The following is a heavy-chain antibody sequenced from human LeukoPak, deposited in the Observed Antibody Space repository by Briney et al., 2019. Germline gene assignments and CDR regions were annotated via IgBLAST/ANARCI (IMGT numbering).Heavy chain of an antibody. D-gene: IGHD3-10*01. V-gene: IGHV3-7*01. Sequence: PGGSLRLSCAASGSTFSSYWMSWVRQAPGRGLEWVANIKQDGSEKYYVDSVKGRFTISRDNAKNSLYLQMNSLRAEDTAVYYCARDFLGYYGSGIRSYYYYYMDVWGKGTTVTVSS. CDR3: ARDFLGYYGSGIRSYYYYYMDV. CDR2: IKQDGSEK. J-gene: IGHJ6*03. CDR1: GSTFSSYW.